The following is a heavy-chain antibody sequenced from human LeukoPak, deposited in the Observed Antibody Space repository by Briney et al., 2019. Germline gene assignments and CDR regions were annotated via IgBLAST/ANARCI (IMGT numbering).Heavy chain of an antibody. CDR3: ASRDGNY. V-gene: IGHV3-48*01. Sequence: GSLRLSCAASGFTFSSYWMNWARQAPGKGLEWVSYISSSSSTIYYADSVKGRFTISRDNAKNSLYLQMNSLRAEDTAVYYCASRDGNYWGQGTLVTVSS. CDR2: ISSSSSTI. D-gene: IGHD5-24*01. CDR1: GFTFSSYW. J-gene: IGHJ4*02.